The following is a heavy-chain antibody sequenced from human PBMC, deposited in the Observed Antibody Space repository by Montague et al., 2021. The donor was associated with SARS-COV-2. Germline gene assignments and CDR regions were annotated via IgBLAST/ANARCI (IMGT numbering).Heavy chain of an antibody. CDR2: ISGGGGNT. CDR3: AKAPTMVRGVYFDY. J-gene: IGHJ4*02. CDR1: GFYA. D-gene: IGHD3-10*01. Sequence: SLRLSCAASGFYAMSWARQAPGKGLEWVSVISGGGGNTYYADSVXGRFTISRGNSKNTLYLQMNSLRAEDTAVYYCAKAPTMVRGVYFDYWGQGTLVTVSS. V-gene: IGHV3-23*01.